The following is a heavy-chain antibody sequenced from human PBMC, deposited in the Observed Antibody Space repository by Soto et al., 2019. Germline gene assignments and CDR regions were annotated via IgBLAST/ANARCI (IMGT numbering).Heavy chain of an antibody. CDR2: ISSSSYI. CDR1: GFTFSSYS. CDR3: ARAFSARASDY. J-gene: IGHJ4*02. D-gene: IGHD6-25*01. Sequence: GGSLRLSCAASGFTFSSYSMNWVRQAPGKGLEWVSSISSSSYIYYADSVKGRFTISRDNAKNSLYLQMNSLRAEDTAVYYCARAFSARASDYWGQGTLVTVSS. V-gene: IGHV3-21*01.